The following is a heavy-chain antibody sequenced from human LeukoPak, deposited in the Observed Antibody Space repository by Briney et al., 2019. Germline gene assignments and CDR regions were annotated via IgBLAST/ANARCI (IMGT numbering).Heavy chain of an antibody. Sequence: VASVKVSCXASGGTFSSYAISWVRQAPGQGLEWMGGIIPIFGTANYAQKFQGRVTITTDESTSTAYMELSSLRSEDTAVYYCARAVSRGYSYGLAFDIWGQGTMVTVSS. V-gene: IGHV1-69*05. D-gene: IGHD5-18*01. J-gene: IGHJ3*02. CDR2: IIPIFGTA. CDR1: GGTFSSYA. CDR3: ARAVSRGYSYGLAFDI.